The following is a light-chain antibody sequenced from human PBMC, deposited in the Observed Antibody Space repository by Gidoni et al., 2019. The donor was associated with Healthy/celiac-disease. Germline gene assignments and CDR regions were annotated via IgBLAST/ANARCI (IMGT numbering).Light chain of an antibody. CDR1: QSVSSSY. J-gene: IGKJ5*01. CDR2: GAS. V-gene: IGKV3-20*01. CDR3: QQYGSSHT. Sequence: EIVLTQSPGTLPLSPGERVTLSCRASQSVSSSYLAWYQQKPGQAPRLLIYGASTRATGIPDRFSGSGSGTDFTLTISRLEPEDFAVYYCQQYGSSHTFGQGTRLEIK.